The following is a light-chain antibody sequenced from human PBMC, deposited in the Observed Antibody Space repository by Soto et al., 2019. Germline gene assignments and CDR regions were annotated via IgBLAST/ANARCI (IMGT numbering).Light chain of an antibody. CDR2: GAT. Sequence: EIVLTQSPGPLSFSLGARSTLSCRASQGVNSKYLAWYQQKPGQAPRLLSYGATSRANGIPDRFRGSGSGTDFTLTIRRLEPEDFAVYYCQQYGSSPTTFGQGNKVEIK. CDR3: QQYGSSPTT. V-gene: IGKV3-20*01. CDR1: QGVNSKY. J-gene: IGKJ1*01.